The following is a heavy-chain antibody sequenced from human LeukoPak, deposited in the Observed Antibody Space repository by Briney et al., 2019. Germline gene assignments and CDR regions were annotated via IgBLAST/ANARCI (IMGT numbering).Heavy chain of an antibody. CDR1: GYTFTSYD. J-gene: IGHJ6*01. D-gene: IGHD3-9*01. CDR3: ARCLRRYFDWLLKRHYYYYG. V-gene: IGHV1-8*01. Sequence: ASVKVSCKASGYTFTSYDINWVRQTTGQGLEWMGGMKPNSGNTGYAQKFQGRVTMTRNTSISTAYMELSSLRSEDTAVYYCARCLRRYFDWLLKRHYYYYG. CDR2: MKPNSGNT.